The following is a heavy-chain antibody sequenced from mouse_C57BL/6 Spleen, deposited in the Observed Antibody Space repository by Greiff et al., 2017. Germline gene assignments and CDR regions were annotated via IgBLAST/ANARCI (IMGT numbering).Heavy chain of an antibody. Sequence: VQLQQSGPELVKPGASVKISCKASGYAFSSSWMNWVKQRPGKGLEWIGRIYPGDGDTNYNGKFKGKATLTADKSSSTAYMQLSSLTSEDSAVYFCARSFDSSFDYWGQGTTLTVSS. V-gene: IGHV1-82*01. CDR1: GYAFSSSW. J-gene: IGHJ2*01. D-gene: IGHD1-1*01. CDR2: IYPGDGDT. CDR3: ARSFDSSFDY.